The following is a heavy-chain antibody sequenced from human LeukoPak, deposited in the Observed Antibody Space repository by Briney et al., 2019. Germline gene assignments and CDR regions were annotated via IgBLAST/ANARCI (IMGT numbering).Heavy chain of an antibody. D-gene: IGHD4-17*01. V-gene: IGHV4-39*01. CDR3: ARGPQGVTRPEY. Sequence: SETLSLTCTVSGGSISSSTYFWGWIRQPPGKGLEWIGTIYNTGSTYYNPSLKSRVTISVDTSKNQFSLKVRSVTAADTAAYYCARGPQGVTRPEYWGQGTLVTVSS. J-gene: IGHJ4*02. CDR2: IYNTGST. CDR1: GGSISSSTYF.